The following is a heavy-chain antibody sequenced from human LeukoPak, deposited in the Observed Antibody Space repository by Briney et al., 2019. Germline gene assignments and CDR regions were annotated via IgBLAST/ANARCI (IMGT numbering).Heavy chain of an antibody. J-gene: IGHJ4*02. CDR1: GLTLSTDW. D-gene: IGHD1-1*01. Sequence: PGGSLILSCEASGLTLSTDWMSWVRQTPGKGLEWVGRIKSKTDGGTTDYAAPVKGRFTISRDDSKNTLYLQMSSLKTEDTAVYYCATDKRTSGTTFLHYWGQGTLVTVSS. CDR3: ATDKRTSGTTFLHY. V-gene: IGHV3-15*01. CDR2: IKSKTDGGTT.